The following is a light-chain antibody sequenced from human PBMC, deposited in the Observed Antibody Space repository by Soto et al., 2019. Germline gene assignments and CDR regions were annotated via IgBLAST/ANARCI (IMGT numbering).Light chain of an antibody. CDR1: QSINNY. J-gene: IGKJ1*01. Sequence: DTQMTQSPSSLSAYVGDRVTITCLASQSINNYLNWYQHRPGEAPKLLIFGASSLQRGVPSRFSGSGSGTEFTLTISSLQREDFATYYCQQTYNPPPTFGPGTKVDI. CDR2: GAS. CDR3: QQTYNPPPT. V-gene: IGKV1-39*01.